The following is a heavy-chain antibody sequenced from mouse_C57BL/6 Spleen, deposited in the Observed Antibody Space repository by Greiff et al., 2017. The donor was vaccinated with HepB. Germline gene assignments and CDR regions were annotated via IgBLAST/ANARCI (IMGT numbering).Heavy chain of an antibody. Sequence: EVQLQQSGTVLARPGASVKMSCKTSGYTFTSYWMHWVKQRPGQGLEWIGAIYPGNSDTSYNQKFKGKAKLTAVTSASTAYMELSSLTNEDSAVYYCTRKYYGKDYAMDYWGQGTSVTVSS. V-gene: IGHV1-5*01. CDR3: TRKYYGKDYAMDY. CDR2: IYPGNSDT. D-gene: IGHD1-1*01. CDR1: GYTFTSYW. J-gene: IGHJ4*01.